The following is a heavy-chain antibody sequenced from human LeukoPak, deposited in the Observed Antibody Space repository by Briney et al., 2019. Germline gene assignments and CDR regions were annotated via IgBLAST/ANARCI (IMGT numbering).Heavy chain of an antibody. Sequence: GGSLRLSCAASGFTFSNNYMHWVRQAPGKGLVWVSRINTDGSSTNYADSVKGRFTISRDNTKNTLYLQMNSLRAEDTAVYYCARGYSYAHDYWGQGTLVTVSS. D-gene: IGHD3-16*01. CDR3: ARGYSYAHDY. CDR1: GFTFSNNY. J-gene: IGHJ4*02. V-gene: IGHV3-74*01. CDR2: INTDGSST.